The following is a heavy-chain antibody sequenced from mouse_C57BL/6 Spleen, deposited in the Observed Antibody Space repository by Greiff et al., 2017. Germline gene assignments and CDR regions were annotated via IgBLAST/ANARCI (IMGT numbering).Heavy chain of an antibody. Sequence: QVQLQQPGAELVKPGASVKMSCKASGYTFTSYWITWVKQRPGQGLEWIGDIYPGSGSTNYNEKFKGKATMTVETSSSTAYMQLSSLTSEDSAVYYGARARIYYDYDGGDWGQGTTLTVSS. CDR2: IYPGSGST. V-gene: IGHV1-55*01. CDR1: GYTFTSYW. J-gene: IGHJ2*01. CDR3: ARARIYYDYDGGD. D-gene: IGHD2-4*01.